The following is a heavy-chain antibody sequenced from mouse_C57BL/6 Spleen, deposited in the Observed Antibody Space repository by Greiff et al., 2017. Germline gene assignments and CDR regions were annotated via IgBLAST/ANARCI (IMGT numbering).Heavy chain of an antibody. V-gene: IGHV1-50*01. D-gene: IGHD2-12*01. Sequence: QVQLQQPGAELVKPGASVKLSCKASGYTFTSYWMQWVKQRPGQGLEWIGEIDPSDSYTNYNQKFKGKATLTVDTSSSTAYMQLSSLTSEDSAVYYCARELRPYYAMDYWGQGTSVTVSS. CDR2: IDPSDSYT. J-gene: IGHJ4*01. CDR1: GYTFTSYW. CDR3: ARELRPYYAMDY.